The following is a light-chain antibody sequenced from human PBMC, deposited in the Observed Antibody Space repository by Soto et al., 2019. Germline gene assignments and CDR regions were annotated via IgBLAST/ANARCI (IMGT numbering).Light chain of an antibody. Sequence: EVVLTQSPATLSLSPGERATLSCRASQNVRTFLDWYQQKPGQAPRLLIYGASNRATGIPARFSGSGSGTDFPLTISGLEPEDFAVYYCQQHSHWPPWTFGQGTRVE. CDR3: QQHSHWPPWT. V-gene: IGKV3-11*01. CDR1: QNVRTF. CDR2: GAS. J-gene: IGKJ1*01.